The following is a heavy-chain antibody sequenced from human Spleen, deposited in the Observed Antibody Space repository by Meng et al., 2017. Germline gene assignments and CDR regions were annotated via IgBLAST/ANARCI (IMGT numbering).Heavy chain of an antibody. D-gene: IGHD5/OR15-5a*01. CDR2: IYSSGST. Sequence: QVQRQESGPGLVNPSETRSLTCSVSGGSISLSYWSWIRQPAGEGLEWIGRIYSSGSTNYNPSLKSRLTMSVDTSKNQFSMSLSSVTAADTAVYYCARSVNWFDPWGQGTLVTVSS. CDR3: ARSVNWFDP. CDR1: GGSISLSY. V-gene: IGHV4-4*07. J-gene: IGHJ5*02.